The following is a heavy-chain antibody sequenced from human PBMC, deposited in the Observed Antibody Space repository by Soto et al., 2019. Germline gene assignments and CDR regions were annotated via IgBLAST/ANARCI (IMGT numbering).Heavy chain of an antibody. CDR2: ITYDGSDK. V-gene: IGHV3-30-3*01. Sequence: PGSALTLSCAASGFTFSRYGLHWVRQAPGKGLEWVAFITYDGSDKFYADSVKGRFTISRDTSKNTLYLQMNSLRAEDTAVYYCARVLGGYPNFDFCGQGTFVPVSS. D-gene: IGHD3-22*01. J-gene: IGHJ4*02. CDR3: ARVLGGYPNFDF. CDR1: GFTFSRYG.